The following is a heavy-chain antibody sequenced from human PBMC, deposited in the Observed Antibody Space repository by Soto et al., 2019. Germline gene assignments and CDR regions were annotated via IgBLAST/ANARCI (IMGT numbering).Heavy chain of an antibody. V-gene: IGHV4-59*08. J-gene: IGHJ6*03. D-gene: IGHD3-9*01. Sequence: SETLSLTCTVSGGSISNFYWSWIRQPPGKGLEWIGFFYYTGSTSYNPSLKLLVTFPADSSRGQFSLRLISVTAADTAVYYCARTVLGPDLLADSFVDYYYYMDVWGQGTTVTVSS. CDR1: GGSISNFY. CDR3: ARTVLGPDLLADSFVDYYYYMDV. CDR2: FYYTGST.